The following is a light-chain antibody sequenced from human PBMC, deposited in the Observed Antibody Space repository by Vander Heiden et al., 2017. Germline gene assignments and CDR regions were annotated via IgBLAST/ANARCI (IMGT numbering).Light chain of an antibody. J-gene: IGLJ2*01. CDR3: AAWDDSLSVV. CDR1: SSNVGSNS. V-gene: IGLV1-47*01. CDR2: RDF. Sequence: SVLTQPPSPSGPPGQRVTISCSGSSSNVGSNSVYWYQHRPGTAPKLLIYRDFQRPSGVPDRFSASKSGTSASLAISGLRSEDEAHYYCAAWDDSLSVVFGGGTKLTVL.